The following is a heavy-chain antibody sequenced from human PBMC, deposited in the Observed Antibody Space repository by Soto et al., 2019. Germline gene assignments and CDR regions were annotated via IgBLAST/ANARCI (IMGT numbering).Heavy chain of an antibody. CDR1: GGTFSSYA. CDR3: ARSPGIVVVVAATMGRDAFDI. CDR2: IIPIFGTA. D-gene: IGHD2-15*01. V-gene: IGHV1-69*12. J-gene: IGHJ3*02. Sequence: QVQLVQSGAEVKKPGSSVKVSCKASGGTFSSYAISWVRQARGRGLEWMGGIIPIFGTANYAQKFQGRVTITADESTSTAYMELSSLRSEDTAVYYCARSPGIVVVVAATMGRDAFDIWDQGTMVTVSS.